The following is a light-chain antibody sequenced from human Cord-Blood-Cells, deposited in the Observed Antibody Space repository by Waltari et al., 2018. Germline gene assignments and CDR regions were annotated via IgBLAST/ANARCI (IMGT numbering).Light chain of an antibody. CDR3: QQYNSYSLT. V-gene: IGKV1-5*03. J-gene: IGKJ4*01. CDR2: KAS. Sequence: IKMPQSPSHLSVSLGDRVTICCRASHSISCWLAWYHQKPGKAPKLLIYKASSLESGVPSRCSGSGSGTEFTLTISSLQPDDFATYYCQQYNSYSLTFGGGTKVEIK. CDR1: HSISCW.